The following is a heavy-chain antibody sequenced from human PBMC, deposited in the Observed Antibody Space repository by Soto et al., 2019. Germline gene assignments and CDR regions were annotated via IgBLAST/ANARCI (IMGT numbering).Heavy chain of an antibody. Sequence: QVQLVQSGAEVKKPGSSVKVSCKASGGTFSSYTISWVRQAPGQGLAWMGRIIPILGIANYAQKFQGRVTITADKSASTAYVELSSLRSEDKAVYYCARRSHLPGLLDFDVGMDLWRQGTTVTVSS. CDR2: IIPILGIA. J-gene: IGHJ6*02. V-gene: IGHV1-69*02. CDR1: GGTFSSYT. CDR3: ARRSHLPGLLDFDVGMDL. D-gene: IGHD3-9*01.